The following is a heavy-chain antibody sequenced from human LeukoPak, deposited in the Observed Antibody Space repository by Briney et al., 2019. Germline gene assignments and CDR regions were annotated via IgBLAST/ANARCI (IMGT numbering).Heavy chain of an antibody. V-gene: IGHV3-23*01. CDR2: ISHVGGT. CDR1: GFTFSDYA. J-gene: IGHJ5*02. CDR3: AREPIVVVVAATRWFDP. Sequence: GGSLRLSCAASGFTFSDYAMSWVRQAPEKGLEWVSTISHVGGTYYADSVRGRFTISRDDSKNMVYLQMDSLRAEDTAVYYCAREPIVVVVAATRWFDPWGQGTLVTVSS. D-gene: IGHD2-15*01.